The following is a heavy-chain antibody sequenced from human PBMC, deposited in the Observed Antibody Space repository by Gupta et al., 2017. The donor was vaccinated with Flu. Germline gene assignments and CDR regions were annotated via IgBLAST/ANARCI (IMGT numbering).Heavy chain of an antibody. D-gene: IGHD2-21*02. J-gene: IGHJ4*02. CDR3: ARACGGDCYLSDY. V-gene: IGHV3-21*01. Sequence: EVQLVESGGGLVKPGGSLRLPCAAWGFTFNRYSMNWVRQAPGKGLEWVSSISRSSSSIYYVDSVKGRFTISRDNAKNSLYLQMDSLRAEDTAVYYCARACGGDCYLSDYWGQGTLVTVSS. CDR1: GFTFNRYS. CDR2: ISRSSSSI.